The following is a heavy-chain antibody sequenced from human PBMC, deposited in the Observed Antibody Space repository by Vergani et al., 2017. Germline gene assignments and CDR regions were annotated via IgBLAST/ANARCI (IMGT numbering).Heavy chain of an antibody. Sequence: QVQLVESGGGVVQPGRSLRLSCAASGFTFSSYGMHWVRQAPGKGLEWVAFIRYDGSNKYYADSVKGRFTISRDNSKNTLYLQMNSLRAEDTAVYYCAKGGGGFDYWGQGTLVTVSS. D-gene: IGHD3-16*01. CDR1: GFTFSSYG. CDR2: IRYDGSNK. V-gene: IGHV3-30*02. J-gene: IGHJ4*02. CDR3: AKGGGGFDY.